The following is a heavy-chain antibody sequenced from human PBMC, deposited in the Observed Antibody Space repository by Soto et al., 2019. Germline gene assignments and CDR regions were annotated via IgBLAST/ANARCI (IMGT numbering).Heavy chain of an antibody. V-gene: IGHV4-30-2*01. D-gene: IGHD6-6*01. J-gene: IGHJ6*02. Sequence: LSLTCAVSGGSLSSGGYSWSWIRQPPGKGLEWIGYIYHSGSTYYNPSLKSRVTISVDRSKNQFSLKRSSVTAADMAVYYCAGGGLLVPPIGMDVWGQGTTVTVSS. CDR1: GGSLSSGGYS. CDR3: AGGGLLVPPIGMDV. CDR2: IYHSGST.